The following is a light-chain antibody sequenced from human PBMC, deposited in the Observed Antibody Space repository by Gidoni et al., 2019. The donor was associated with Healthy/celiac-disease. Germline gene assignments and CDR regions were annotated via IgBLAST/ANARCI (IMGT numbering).Light chain of an antibody. CDR3: AAWDDSLSGWV. CDR1: SSNIGSNY. J-gene: IGLJ3*02. Sequence: QSVLTQPPSASGTPGQRVSISCSGSSSNIGSNYVYCYQQLPGTAPKLLIYSTNQRPSGVPARFSGSKSGTSASLAISGLRSEDEADYYCAAWDDSLSGWVFGGGTKLTVL. CDR2: STN. V-gene: IGLV1-47*02.